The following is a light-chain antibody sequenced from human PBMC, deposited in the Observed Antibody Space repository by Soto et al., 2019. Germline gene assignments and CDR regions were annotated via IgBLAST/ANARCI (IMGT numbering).Light chain of an antibody. CDR3: QQYYSAPLA. CDR1: QSVLHSSNTNNY. Sequence: DIVMTQSPDSLAVSLGERATINCKSSQSVLHSSNTNNYLAWYQKKPGQPPKLLIYWASTRESGVPDRFSGSGSGTDFTLTISSLQPEDVAVHYCQQYYSAPLAFGGGTRVEI. V-gene: IGKV4-1*01. CDR2: WAS. J-gene: IGKJ4*01.